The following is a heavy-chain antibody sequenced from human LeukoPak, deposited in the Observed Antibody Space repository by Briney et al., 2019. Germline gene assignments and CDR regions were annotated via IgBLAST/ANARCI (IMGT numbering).Heavy chain of an antibody. Sequence: GGSLRLSCAASGFTFSNAWMSWVRQAPGKGLEWGGRIKSKTDGGTTDYAAPVKGRFTISRDDSKNTLYLQMNSLKTEDTAVYYCTTGYSSGWYGGDYWGQGTLVTVSS. CDR1: GFTFSNAW. J-gene: IGHJ4*02. CDR3: TTGYSSGWYGGDY. CDR2: IKSKTDGGTT. V-gene: IGHV3-15*01. D-gene: IGHD6-19*01.